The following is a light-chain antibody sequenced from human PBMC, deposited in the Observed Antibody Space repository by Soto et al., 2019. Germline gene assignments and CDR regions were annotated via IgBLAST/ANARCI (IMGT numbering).Light chain of an antibody. CDR3: MQALQTPYT. J-gene: IGKJ2*01. V-gene: IGKV2-28*01. Sequence: DIVMTQSPLSLPVTPGEPASISFRSSQSLLHSNGYNYLDWYLQKPGQSPQLLIYLGSTRASGVPDRLSGSGSGKDFTLKISRVEAQDVGVYYCMQALQTPYTFGKGPKLEIK. CDR2: LGS. CDR1: QSLLHSNGYNY.